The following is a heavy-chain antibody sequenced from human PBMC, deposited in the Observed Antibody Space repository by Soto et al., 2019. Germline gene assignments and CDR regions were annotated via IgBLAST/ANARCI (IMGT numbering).Heavy chain of an antibody. V-gene: IGHV1-69*12. Sequence: QVQLVQSGAEVKKPGSSVKVSCKASGGTFSSYAISWVRQAPGQGLEWMGGIIPIFGTANYAQKFQGRVTITADESTNTAYMELSSLRSEDTAVYYCARRDPYYYDSSGYYPLGYWGQGTLVTVSS. CDR2: IIPIFGTA. CDR3: ARRDPYYYDSSGYYPLGY. J-gene: IGHJ4*02. CDR1: GGTFSSYA. D-gene: IGHD3-22*01.